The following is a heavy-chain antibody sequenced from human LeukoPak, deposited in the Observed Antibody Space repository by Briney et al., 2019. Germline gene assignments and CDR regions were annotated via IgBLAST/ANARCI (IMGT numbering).Heavy chain of an antibody. CDR3: ARRRDGYNYHFDY. CDR2: IYYSGST. J-gene: IGHJ4*02. D-gene: IGHD5-24*01. CDR1: GGSISSSSYY. V-gene: IGHV4-39*01. Sequence: KPSETLSLTCSVSGGSISSSSYYWGWIRQPPGKGLEWIGSIYYSGSTYYNPSLKSRVTISVGTSKNQFSLKLSSVTAADTAVYYCARRRDGYNYHFDYWGQGTLVTVSS.